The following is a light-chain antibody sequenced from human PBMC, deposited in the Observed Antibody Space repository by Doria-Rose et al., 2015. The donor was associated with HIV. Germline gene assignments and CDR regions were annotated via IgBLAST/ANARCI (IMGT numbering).Light chain of an antibody. J-gene: IGKJ1*01. CDR3: HQYGTSWT. CDR1: QSFSSTY. CDR2: DGS. Sequence: EIVLTQSPGTLPLSPGERATLSCRASQSFSSTYLDWYQQKPGQAPSLLIYDGSTRATGIPDRFSASGSGTDFTLTINRLEPEDFALYYCHQYGTSWTFGQGTKVEI. V-gene: IGKV3-20*01.